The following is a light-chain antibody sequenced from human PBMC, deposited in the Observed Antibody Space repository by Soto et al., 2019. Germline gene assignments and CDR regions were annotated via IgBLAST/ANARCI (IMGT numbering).Light chain of an antibody. CDR3: QQYTNWPLI. CDR2: GAS. V-gene: IGKV3-15*01. J-gene: IGKJ5*01. Sequence: EIVMTQSPATLSVSPGDRATLSCTASQSVSSDLAWYQQKPGQSPRLLIYGASTRATGIPARFSGSGSGTEFTLTISSLQSADFAVYYCQQYTNWPLIFGQGTRLEIK. CDR1: QSVSSD.